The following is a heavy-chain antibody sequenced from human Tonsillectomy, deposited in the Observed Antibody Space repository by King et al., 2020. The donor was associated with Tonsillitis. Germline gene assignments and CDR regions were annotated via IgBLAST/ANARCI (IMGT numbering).Heavy chain of an antibody. D-gene: IGHD3-10*01. CDR1: GYTFTDYY. Sequence: QLVQSGAEVKKPGASVKVSCKASGYTFTDYYMHWVRQAPGQGLEWMGWINPNSGDTDYAQKFQGRVTMTRDTSISTAYMELSRLRSDDTAVYYCARGLGYYGSGSYYTEYSFDYWGQGTLVTVSS. J-gene: IGHJ4*02. V-gene: IGHV1-2*02. CDR3: ARGLGYYGSGSYYTEYSFDY. CDR2: INPNSGDT.